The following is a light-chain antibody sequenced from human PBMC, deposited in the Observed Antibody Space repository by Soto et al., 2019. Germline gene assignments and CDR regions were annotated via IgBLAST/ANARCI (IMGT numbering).Light chain of an antibody. Sequence: QSVLTQPASVSGSPGQSITISCTGTSSDVGGYNYVSWYQQHPGKAPKLMIYEVSNRPSGVSDRFSGSKSGNRASLTISGLQPEDEADYYCSSYSSSSTLCVFGSGTKVTV. J-gene: IGLJ1*01. CDR1: SSDVGGYNY. CDR2: EVS. V-gene: IGLV2-14*01. CDR3: SSYSSSSTLCV.